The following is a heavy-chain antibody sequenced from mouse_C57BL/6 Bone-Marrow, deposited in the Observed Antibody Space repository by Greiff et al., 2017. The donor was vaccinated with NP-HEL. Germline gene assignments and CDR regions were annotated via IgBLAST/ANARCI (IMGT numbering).Heavy chain of an antibody. CDR1: GFTFSDYG. CDR3: ARHDGYWYFDV. Sequence: EVKVEESGGGLVQPGGSLKLSCAASGFTFSDYGMAWVRQAPRKGPEWVAFISNLAYSIYYADTVTGRFTISRENAKNTLYLEMSSLRSEDTAMYYCARHDGYWYFDVWGTGTTVTVSS. CDR2: ISNLAYSI. V-gene: IGHV5-15*04. D-gene: IGHD2-3*01. J-gene: IGHJ1*03.